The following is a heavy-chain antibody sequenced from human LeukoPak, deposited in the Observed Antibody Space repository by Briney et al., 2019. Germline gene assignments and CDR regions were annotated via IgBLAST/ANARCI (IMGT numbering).Heavy chain of an antibody. Sequence: SETLSLTCTVSGGSISSYYWSWIRQPPGKGLEWIGYIYYSGSTNYNPSLKSRVTISVDTSKNQFSLKLSSVTAADTAVYYCARDDGDYGGRFDYWGQGTLVTVSS. CDR1: GGSISSYY. V-gene: IGHV4-59*01. D-gene: IGHD4-17*01. CDR3: ARDDGDYGGRFDY. CDR2: IYYSGST. J-gene: IGHJ4*02.